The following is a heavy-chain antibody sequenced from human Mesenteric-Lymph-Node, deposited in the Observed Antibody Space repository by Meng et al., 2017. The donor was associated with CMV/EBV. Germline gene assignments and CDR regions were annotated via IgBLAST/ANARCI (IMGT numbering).Heavy chain of an antibody. V-gene: IGHV1-18*01. J-gene: IGHJ4*02. CDR1: GYTFNNYG. CDR3: ARDSSGWP. CDR2: INTYTGYT. Sequence: ASVKVSCKASGYTFNNYGISWVRQAPGQGLEWMGWINTYTGYTNYAQDFQGGVTMTTDTSTNTSYMELNSLRSEDTAVYFCARDSSGWPWGQGTLVTVSS. D-gene: IGHD6-19*01.